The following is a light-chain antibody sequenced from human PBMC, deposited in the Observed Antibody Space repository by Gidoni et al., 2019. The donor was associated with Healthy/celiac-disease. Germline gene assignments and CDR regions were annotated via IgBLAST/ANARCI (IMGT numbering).Light chain of an antibody. CDR3: QQSYSTPYT. J-gene: IGKJ2*01. V-gene: IGKV1-39*01. CDR1: QSISSY. Sequence: DPVTITCRASQSISSYLNWYQQKPGKAPKLLIYAASSLQSWVPSRFSGSGSGTDFTLTISSLQPEDFATYYCQQSYSTPYTFGQGTKLEIK. CDR2: AAS.